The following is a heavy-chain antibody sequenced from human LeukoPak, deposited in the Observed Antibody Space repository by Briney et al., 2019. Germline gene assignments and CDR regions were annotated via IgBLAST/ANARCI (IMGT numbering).Heavy chain of an antibody. CDR1: EGTFSSYA. J-gene: IGHJ4*02. V-gene: IGHV1-69*06. CDR2: IIPIFGTA. D-gene: IGHD3-10*01. CDR3: ARDLYYGSGSYHNFDY. Sequence: SVKISCKASEGTFSSYAISWVRQAPGQGLEWMGGIIPIFGTANYAQKFQGRVTITADKSTSTAYMELSSLRSEDTAVYYCARDLYYGSGSYHNFDYWGQGTLVTVSS.